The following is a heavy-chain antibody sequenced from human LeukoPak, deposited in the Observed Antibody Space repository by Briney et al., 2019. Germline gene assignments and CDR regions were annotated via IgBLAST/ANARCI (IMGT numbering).Heavy chain of an antibody. J-gene: IGHJ4*02. Sequence: SETLSLTCTVSGGSISSSSYYWGWIRQPPGKGLEWIGSIYYSGSTYYNPSLKSRVTISVDTSKNQFSLKLSSVTAADTAVYYCARDPVVRGAMGYWGQGTLVTVSS. CDR1: GGSISSSSYY. D-gene: IGHD3-10*01. CDR2: IYYSGST. V-gene: IGHV4-39*07. CDR3: ARDPVVRGAMGY.